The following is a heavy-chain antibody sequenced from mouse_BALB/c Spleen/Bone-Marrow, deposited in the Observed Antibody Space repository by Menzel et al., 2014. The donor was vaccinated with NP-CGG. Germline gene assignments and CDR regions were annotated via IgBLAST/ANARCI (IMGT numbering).Heavy chain of an antibody. CDR1: GYSFTRYW. CDR3: TRTYYDYGGFPY. V-gene: IGHV1-5*01. CDR2: IYPGNSDT. J-gene: IGHJ3*01. Sequence: VQLQQSGTVLARPGASVKMSCKASGYSFTRYWMHWVKQRSGQGLEWIGVIYPGNSDTIYNQKFKGKAKLTAVTSASTAYMELSSLTNEDSAVYYCTRTYYDYGGFPYWGQGTLVTDSA. D-gene: IGHD2-4*01.